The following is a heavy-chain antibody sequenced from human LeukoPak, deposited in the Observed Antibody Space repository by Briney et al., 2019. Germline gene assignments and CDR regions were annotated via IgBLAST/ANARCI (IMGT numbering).Heavy chain of an antibody. V-gene: IGHV1-18*01. CDR1: GYTFTSYG. D-gene: IGHD2-15*01. Sequence: ASVKVSCKASGYTFTSYGISWVRQAPGQGLEWMGWISAYNGNTNYAQKLQGRVTITRDTSISTAYMELSGLRSEDTAVYYCARVDGSPDYWGQGTLVTVSS. CDR3: ARVDGSPDY. J-gene: IGHJ4*02. CDR2: ISAYNGNT.